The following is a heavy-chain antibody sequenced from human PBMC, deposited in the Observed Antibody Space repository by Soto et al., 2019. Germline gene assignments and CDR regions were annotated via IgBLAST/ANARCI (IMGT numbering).Heavy chain of an antibody. D-gene: IGHD6-13*01. CDR2: ISSGGTST. CDR3: ARLGSIAAAGTPDY. Sequence: VGSLRLSCAASGFTFTEFYMSWFRQTPGKGLEWVSYISSGGTSTYFAESVKGRFTISRDNAKNSVYLQMNFLTAEDTAVYYCARLGSIAAAGTPDYWGQGTLVTVSS. J-gene: IGHJ4*02. V-gene: IGHV3-11*01. CDR1: GFTFTEFY.